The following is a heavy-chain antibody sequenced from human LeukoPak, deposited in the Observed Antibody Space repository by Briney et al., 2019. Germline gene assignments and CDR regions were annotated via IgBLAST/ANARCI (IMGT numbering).Heavy chain of an antibody. Sequence: GGSLRLSCAASGFAFSSHWMNWVRQVPGRGPEWVANVNRDGSETSYLDSVKDRFTISKDNAKNSLYLQMNSLRAEYTAIYYCTRVGYIDEGIDYWGQGTLVTVSS. V-gene: IGHV3-7*04. CDR3: TRVGYIDEGIDY. CDR1: GFAFSSHW. CDR2: VNRDGSET. D-gene: IGHD5-24*01. J-gene: IGHJ4*02.